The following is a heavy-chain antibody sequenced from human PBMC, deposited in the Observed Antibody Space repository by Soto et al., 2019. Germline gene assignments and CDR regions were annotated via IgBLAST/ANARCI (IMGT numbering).Heavy chain of an antibody. V-gene: IGHV4-4*07. D-gene: IGHD2-2*01. CDR3: ARDPYWRSTSCYDAFDI. CDR1: GGSISSYY. CDR2: IYTSGST. J-gene: IGHJ3*02. Sequence: QVQLQESGPGLVKPSETLSLTCSVSGGSISSYYWSWIRQPAGKALEWIGRIYTSGSTNYNPSLKRRVTMSVDTSKNQVSLKLTSVTAADTAVYYCARDPYWRSTSCYDAFDIWGQGTLVTVSS.